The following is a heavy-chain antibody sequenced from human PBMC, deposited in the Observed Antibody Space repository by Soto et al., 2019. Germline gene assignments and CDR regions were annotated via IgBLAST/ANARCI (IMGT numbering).Heavy chain of an antibody. D-gene: IGHD2-2*01. V-gene: IGHV1-69*06. J-gene: IGHJ5*02. CDR1: GGTFSSYA. Sequence: SVQVSCKASGGTFSSYAIIWVRQAPGQGLEWMGVIIPIFGTANYAHKSQRRVTITVEKATSKAHMELNSLRAEDTAVDYYERLMSYPQLLPNWFDAWGQGTLVTVSS. CDR3: ERLMSYPQLLPNWFDA. CDR2: IIPIFGTA.